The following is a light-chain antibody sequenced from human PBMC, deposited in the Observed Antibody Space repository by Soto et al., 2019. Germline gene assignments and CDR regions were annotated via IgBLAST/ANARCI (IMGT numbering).Light chain of an antibody. CDR2: GAS. CDR1: QSVSNN. V-gene: IGKV3-15*01. Sequence: EIVMTQSPAILSVSPGESATLSYRASQSVSNNLAWYQQKPGQAPRLLIYGASARATGIPARFSGSGSGTEFTLTISSLQSEDFAVYYCQQYNNWPLTFGGGTKVEIK. CDR3: QQYNNWPLT. J-gene: IGKJ4*01.